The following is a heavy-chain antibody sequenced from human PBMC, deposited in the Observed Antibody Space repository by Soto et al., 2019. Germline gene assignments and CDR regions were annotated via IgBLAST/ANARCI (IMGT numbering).Heavy chain of an antibody. D-gene: IGHD2-2*01. V-gene: IGHV4-34*01. CDR2: INHSGST. Sequence: SETLSLTCAVYGGSFSGYYWSWIRQPPGKGLEWIGEINHSGSTNYNPSLKSRVTISVDTSKNQFSLKLSSVTAADTAVYYCARQKTGQINQLLLYIDIWGQGTMVTVSS. J-gene: IGHJ3*02. CDR3: ARQKTGQINQLLLYIDI. CDR1: GGSFSGYY.